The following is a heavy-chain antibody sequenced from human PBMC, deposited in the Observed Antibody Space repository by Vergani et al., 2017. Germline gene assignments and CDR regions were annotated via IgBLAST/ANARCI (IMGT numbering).Heavy chain of an antibody. CDR3: ARAPGLANYYGSGSYDYFDY. J-gene: IGHJ4*02. Sequence: QVQLVQSGAAVKKPGASVKVSCKASGYTFTSYGISWVRQAPGQGLEWMGWISAYNGNTNYAQKLQGRVTMTTDTSTSTAYMELRSLRSDDTAVYYCARAPGLANYYGSGSYDYFDYWGQGTLVTVSS. D-gene: IGHD3-10*01. CDR2: ISAYNGNT. V-gene: IGHV1-18*01. CDR1: GYTFTSYG.